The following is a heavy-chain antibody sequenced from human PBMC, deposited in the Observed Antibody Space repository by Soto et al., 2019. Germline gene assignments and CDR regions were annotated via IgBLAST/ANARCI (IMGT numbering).Heavy chain of an antibody. CDR3: ARGGGIVVVTAPYDH. V-gene: IGHV4-59*01. D-gene: IGHD2-21*02. J-gene: IGHJ4*02. Sequence: SETLSLTCTVSGGSISSYYWSWIRQPPGKGLEWIGYIYYSGSTNYNPSLKSRVTMTSDTSTSTVHMELGSLTSEDTAVYYCARGGGIVVVTAPYDHWGQGTLVTVSS. CDR2: IYYSGST. CDR1: GGSISSYY.